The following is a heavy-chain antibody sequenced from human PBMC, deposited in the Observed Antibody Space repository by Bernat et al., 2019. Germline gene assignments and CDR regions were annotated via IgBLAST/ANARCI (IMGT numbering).Heavy chain of an antibody. J-gene: IGHJ4*02. CDR1: GFSFSSHW. V-gene: IGHV3-7*03. Sequence: EVQLVESGGGLVQPGGSLRLSCAASGFSFSSHWMTLVRQAPGKGLEWVANIKQDGSEKNYVDSVKGRFTISRDNAKNSLNLQMKSLRAEDTAVYYCARLRYHDYWGQGTLVTVSA. D-gene: IGHD3-16*01. CDR2: IKQDGSEK. CDR3: ARLRYHDY.